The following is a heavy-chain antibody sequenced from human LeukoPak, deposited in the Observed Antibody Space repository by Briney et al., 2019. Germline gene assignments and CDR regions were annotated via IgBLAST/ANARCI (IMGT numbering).Heavy chain of an antibody. V-gene: IGHV3-66*01. Sequence: TGGSLRLSCAASGFTVSSNYMSWVRQAPGKGLEWVSVIYSGGSTYYADSVKGRFTISRDNSKNTLYLQMNSLRAEDTAVYYCSMAAAGTNWFDPWGQGTLVTVSS. CDR3: SMAAAGTNWFDP. CDR1: GFTVSSNY. D-gene: IGHD6-13*01. J-gene: IGHJ5*02. CDR2: IYSGGST.